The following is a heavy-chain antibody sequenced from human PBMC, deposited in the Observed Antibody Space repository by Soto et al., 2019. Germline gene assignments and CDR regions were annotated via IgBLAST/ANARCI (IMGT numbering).Heavy chain of an antibody. J-gene: IGHJ5*02. Sequence: GGSLRLSCAASGFSFSHYAMHWVRQPPGKGLEWVALISYDGENQYFTDSVRGRFTISRDNSKTAAYLEMNDLRLDDTATYYCVSPHSESSNAFDLWGQGTLVTVS. CDR2: ISYDGENQ. D-gene: IGHD3-10*01. V-gene: IGHV3-30*04. CDR1: GFSFSHYA. CDR3: VSPHSESSNAFDL.